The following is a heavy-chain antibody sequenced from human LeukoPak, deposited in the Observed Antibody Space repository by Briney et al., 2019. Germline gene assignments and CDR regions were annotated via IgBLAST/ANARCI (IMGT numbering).Heavy chain of an antibody. J-gene: IGHJ6*03. V-gene: IGHV1-18*01. CDR2: ISAHDGNT. CDR3: ARRYGDYFRYYYYMDV. Sequence: ASVKVSCKASGYTFSSYGISWVRQAPGQGLEWMGWISAHDGNTNYAQKLQGRVTMTTDTSTSTAYMELRSLRSDDTAVYYCARRYGDYFRYYYYMDVWGKGTTVTISS. CDR1: GYTFSSYG. D-gene: IGHD4-17*01.